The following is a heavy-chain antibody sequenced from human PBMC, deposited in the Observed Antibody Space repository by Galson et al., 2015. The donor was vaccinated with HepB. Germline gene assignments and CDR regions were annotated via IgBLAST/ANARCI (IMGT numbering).Heavy chain of an antibody. CDR3: TKRSPFYFDY. J-gene: IGHJ4*02. CDR2: INSGGNT. Sequence: SLRLSCAASGFTFSSYALSWVRQAPGKGLEWVSTINSGGNTYYADSVKGRFTISRDNSKNTLYLQLNGLRAEDTAVYYCTKRSPFYFDYWGQGTLVTVSS. CDR1: GFTFSSYA. V-gene: IGHV3-23*01.